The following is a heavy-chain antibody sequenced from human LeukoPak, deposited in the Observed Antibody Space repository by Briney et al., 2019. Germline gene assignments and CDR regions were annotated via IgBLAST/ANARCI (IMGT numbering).Heavy chain of an antibody. CDR1: GYTFTSYG. Sequence: ASVKVSCKASGYTFTSYGISWVRQAPGQGLEWMGWISAYNGNTNYAQKLQGRVTMTTDTSTSTAYMELRSRRSDDTAVYYCARVRMVRGVISYYMDVWGKGTTVTVSS. J-gene: IGHJ6*03. D-gene: IGHD3-10*01. CDR3: ARVRMVRGVISYYMDV. CDR2: ISAYNGNT. V-gene: IGHV1-18*01.